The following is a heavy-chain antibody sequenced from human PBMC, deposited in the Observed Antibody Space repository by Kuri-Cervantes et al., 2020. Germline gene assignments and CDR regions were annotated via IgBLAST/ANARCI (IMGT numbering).Heavy chain of an antibody. CDR2: MNPNSGNT. Sequence: ASVKVSCKASGYTFTSYDINWVRQATGQGLEWMGWMNPNSGNTGYAQKFQGRVTMTRNTSISTAYMELSSLRSEDTAVYYCARANRVARLYSSSWYGRGGKNWFDPWGQGTLVTVSS. D-gene: IGHD6-13*01. CDR1: GYTFTSYD. J-gene: IGHJ5*02. CDR3: ARANRVARLYSSSWYGRGGKNWFDP. V-gene: IGHV1-8*01.